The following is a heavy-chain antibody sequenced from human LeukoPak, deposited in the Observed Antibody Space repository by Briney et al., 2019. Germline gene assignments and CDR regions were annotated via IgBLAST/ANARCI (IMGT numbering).Heavy chain of an antibody. J-gene: IGHJ4*02. CDR3: ARVVASTSIDS. Sequence: SETLSLTCAVSGYSINSGYFWGWVRQPPGKGPEWIGSIFHTGDVYYNPSLRSRVTISVDTSRNQVSLKVTSVTAADTALYYCARVVASTSIDSWGQGILVTVSS. CDR1: GYSINSGYF. CDR2: IFHTGDV. D-gene: IGHD2-15*01. V-gene: IGHV4-38-2*01.